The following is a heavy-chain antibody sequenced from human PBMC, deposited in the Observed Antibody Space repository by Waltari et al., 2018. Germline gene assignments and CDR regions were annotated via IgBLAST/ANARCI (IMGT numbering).Heavy chain of an antibody. D-gene: IGHD3-10*01. CDR1: GGSISSGSYY. V-gene: IGHV4-61*02. CDR3: ARDPPQLADAFDI. CDR2: IYTSGST. J-gene: IGHJ3*02. Sequence: QVQLQESGPGLVKPSETLSLTCSVSGGSISSGSYYWTWIRQPAGKGLEWIGRIYTSGSTNYNPPLRSRLTISVDTSNNQFSLKLSSVTAADTAVYYGARDPPQLADAFDIWGQGTMVTVSS.